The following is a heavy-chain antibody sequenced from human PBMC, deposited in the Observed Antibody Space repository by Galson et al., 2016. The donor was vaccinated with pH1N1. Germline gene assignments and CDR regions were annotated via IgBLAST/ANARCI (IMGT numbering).Heavy chain of an antibody. J-gene: IGHJ3*02. CDR2: ISGSGGRK. D-gene: IGHD4-17*01. Sequence: SLRLSCAASGSNSDYNVNWVRLAPGKGLEWVSSISGSGGRKHYADSVQGRFIISRDNSKNTLYLQMNSLRAGDTALYFCAKGGYGDYGLDVFYIWGQGTMVIVSS. V-gene: IGHV3-23*01. CDR3: AKGGYGDYGLDVFYI. CDR1: GSNSDYN.